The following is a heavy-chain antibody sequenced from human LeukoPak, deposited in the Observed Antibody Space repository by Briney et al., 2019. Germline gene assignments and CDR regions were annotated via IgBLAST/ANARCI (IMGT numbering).Heavy chain of an antibody. J-gene: IGHJ6*02. D-gene: IGHD2-2*01. V-gene: IGHV4-34*01. CDR1: GGSFSGYY. CDR3: ATLGCSSSSCCDPHYFYHGLDV. CDR2: VNHSGST. Sequence: SETLSLTCAVYGGSFSGYYWSWIRQPPGKGLEWIGEVNHSGSTHYNPSLKSRVTISLEKSKNQFSLNLSSVTTADTAVYYCATLGCSSSSCCDPHYFYHGLDVWGQGTTVTVSS.